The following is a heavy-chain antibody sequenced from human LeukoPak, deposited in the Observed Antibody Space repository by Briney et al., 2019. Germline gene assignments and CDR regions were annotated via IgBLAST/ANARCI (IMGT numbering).Heavy chain of an antibody. V-gene: IGHV4-38-2*02. CDR2: IYHGGRT. J-gene: IGHJ4*02. CDR3: ASFSSGWYRGDY. Sequence: SETLSLTCTVSGYSISRGYYWGWIRQPPGKWLEWIGSIYHGGRTYYNPSLKSRVTISVDTHKNQFSLKLSSVTAADTAVYYCASFSSGWYRGDYWGQGTLVTVSS. D-gene: IGHD6-19*01. CDR1: GYSISRGYY.